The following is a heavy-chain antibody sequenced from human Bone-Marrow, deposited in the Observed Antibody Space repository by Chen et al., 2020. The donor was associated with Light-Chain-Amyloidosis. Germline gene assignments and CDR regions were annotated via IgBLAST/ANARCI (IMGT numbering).Heavy chain of an antibody. J-gene: IGHJ4*02. CDR1: GFNLDDYG. V-gene: IGHV3-21*01. CDR2: ISYSSRYI. D-gene: IGHD6-19*01. Sequence: EVQLVETGGGVVRPGESLRPSCAVSGFNLDDYGMSGGRQAPGKGLEWVSSISYSSRYIFYADSVKGRFTISRDNAKMSVYLAMNNLGVEDMGVYYCARDVGADCSSGTCVESSGWHDYWGQGALVTVSS. CDR3: ARDVGADCSSGTCVESSGWHDY.